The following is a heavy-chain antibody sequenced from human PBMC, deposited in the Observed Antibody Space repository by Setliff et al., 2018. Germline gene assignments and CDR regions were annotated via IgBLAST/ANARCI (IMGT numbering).Heavy chain of an antibody. CDR3: ARDREGIIVGVPSV. CDR2: VSAYNGNT. Sequence: ASVKVSCKASGYTFTSYGISWVRQAPGQGLEWMGWVSAYNGNTNYAQKLQGRVTMTTDTSTSTVYMELRSLRSDDTAVYYCARDREGIIVGVPSVWGQGTLVTVSS. CDR1: GYTFTSYG. D-gene: IGHD1-26*01. V-gene: IGHV1-18*01. J-gene: IGHJ4*02.